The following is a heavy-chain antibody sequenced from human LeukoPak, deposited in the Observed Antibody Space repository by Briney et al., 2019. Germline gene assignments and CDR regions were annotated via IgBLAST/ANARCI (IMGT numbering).Heavy chain of an antibody. Sequence: GGSLRLSCAASGFIFSGYGMHWVRQAPGKGLEWASAISGSGGSTYYADSVKGRFTISRDNSKNTLYLQMNSLRAEDTAVYYCAKAPYYDILTGYFEYWGQGTLVTVSS. CDR3: AKAPYYDILTGYFEY. V-gene: IGHV3-23*01. CDR2: ISGSGGST. CDR1: GFIFSGYG. J-gene: IGHJ4*02. D-gene: IGHD3-9*01.